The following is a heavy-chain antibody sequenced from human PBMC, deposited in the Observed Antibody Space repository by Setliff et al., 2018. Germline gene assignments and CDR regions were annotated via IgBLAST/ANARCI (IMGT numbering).Heavy chain of an antibody. V-gene: IGHV4-34*01. Sequence: SETLSLTCAVYGGSFGGYYWNWVRQPPGKGLEWIGEIDHSGSTNYSPSLKSRVTISVDTSKNQFSLKLSSVTAADTAMYYCASSREYYDSSGYYSPFDYWGQGTLVTVSS. CDR1: GGSFGGYY. CDR2: IDHSGST. J-gene: IGHJ4*02. CDR3: ASSREYYDSSGYYSPFDY. D-gene: IGHD3-22*01.